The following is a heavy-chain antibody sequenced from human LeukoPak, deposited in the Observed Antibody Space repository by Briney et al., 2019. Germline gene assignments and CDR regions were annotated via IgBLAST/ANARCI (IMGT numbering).Heavy chain of an antibody. CDR2: IRYDGSNK. CDR3: ASRRDGYNYAGY. D-gene: IGHD5-24*01. J-gene: IGHJ4*02. Sequence: GGSLRLSCAASGSTFSSYGMHWVRQAPGKGLEWVAFIRYDGSNKYYADSVKGRFTISRDNSKNTLYLQMNSLRAEDTAVYYCASRRDGYNYAGYWGQGTLVTVSS. V-gene: IGHV3-30*02. CDR1: GSTFSSYG.